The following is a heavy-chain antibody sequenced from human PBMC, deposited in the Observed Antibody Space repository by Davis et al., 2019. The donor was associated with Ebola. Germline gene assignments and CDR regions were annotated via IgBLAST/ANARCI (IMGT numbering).Heavy chain of an antibody. J-gene: IGHJ4*02. CDR1: GFTFDDHV. Sequence: GGSLRLSCVVSGFTFDDHVMHWVRHAPGKGLEWVSGISWKSGSIGYADSVKGRFTISRDNAKNTLYLQMNSLRAEDTAVYYCAKGLKVSGWYYFDYWGQGTLVTVSS. D-gene: IGHD6-19*01. CDR3: AKGLKVSGWYYFDY. CDR2: ISWKSGSI. V-gene: IGHV3-9*01.